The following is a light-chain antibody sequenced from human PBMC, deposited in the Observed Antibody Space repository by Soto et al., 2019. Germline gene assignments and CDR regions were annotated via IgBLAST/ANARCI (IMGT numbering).Light chain of an antibody. V-gene: IGKV3-20*01. J-gene: IGKJ4*01. CDR2: GTS. CDR3: QQYGSSPLT. Sequence: EIVLTQSPGTLSLSPGERATLSCRASQSVSSSYLAWYQQKPGQAPRLLISGTSSRATGIPDRFSGGGSGTDFTLPISRLEPEDFAVYFCQQYGSSPLTSGGGTKVEIK. CDR1: QSVSSSY.